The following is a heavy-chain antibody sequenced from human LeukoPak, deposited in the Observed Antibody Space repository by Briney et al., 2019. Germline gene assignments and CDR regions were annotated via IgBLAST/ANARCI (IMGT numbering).Heavy chain of an antibody. CDR2: IYYSGST. J-gene: IGHJ4*02. CDR3: ARGRESGYDKSYFDY. Sequence: SETQSLTCTVSDYSISIGYYWDWLRQPPGQGLEWIGSIYYSGSTYYNASLKSRVTISVDTSKNQFSLRLTSVTAADTAVYYCARGRESGYDKSYFDYWGQGTLVTVSS. D-gene: IGHD3-3*01. V-gene: IGHV4-38-2*02. CDR1: DYSISIGYY.